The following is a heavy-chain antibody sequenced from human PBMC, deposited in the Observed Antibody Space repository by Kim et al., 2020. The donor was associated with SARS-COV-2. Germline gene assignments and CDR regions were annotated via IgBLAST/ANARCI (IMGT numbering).Heavy chain of an antibody. V-gene: IGHV3-48*04. J-gene: IGHJ6*01. CDR3: ARDLGPGSYPHDYYYYYG. CDR2: ISSSSSTI. D-gene: IGHD3-10*01. Sequence: GGSLRLSCAASGFIFSSYSMSWVRQAPGKGLEWVAYISSSSSTIYYADSVKGRFTISRDNAKNSLYLQMNSLRAEDTAVYYCARDLGPGSYPHDYYYYYG. CDR1: GFIFSSYS.